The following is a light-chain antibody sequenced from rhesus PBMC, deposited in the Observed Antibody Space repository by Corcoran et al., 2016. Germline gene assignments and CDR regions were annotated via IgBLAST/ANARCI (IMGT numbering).Light chain of an antibody. V-gene: IGKV3-24*04. CDR1: QSVGSY. CDR3: QQSSNLST. Sequence: ETVVTQSPATLALSPGERATLSCRASQSVGSYLAWYQQKPGQAPRLLIYGASSRATGIPARFSGSGSGTDFTLTISSVEPEDVGVYYCQQSSNLSTFGPGTKVDMK. CDR2: GAS. J-gene: IGKJ3*01.